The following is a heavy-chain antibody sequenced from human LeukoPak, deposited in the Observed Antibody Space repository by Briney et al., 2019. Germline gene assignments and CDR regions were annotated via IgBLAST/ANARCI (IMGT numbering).Heavy chain of an antibody. V-gene: IGHV3-48*03. CDR2: ISSSGSTI. D-gene: IGHD6-19*01. J-gene: IGHJ4*02. CDR3: ARDGTGYSSGWYSG. Sequence: GGSLRLSCAASGFTFSSYEMNWVRQAPGKGLEWVSYISSSGSTIYYADSVKGRFTISRDNAKNSLYLQMNSLRAEDTAVYYCARDGTGYSSGWYSGWGQGTLVTVSS. CDR1: GFTFSSYE.